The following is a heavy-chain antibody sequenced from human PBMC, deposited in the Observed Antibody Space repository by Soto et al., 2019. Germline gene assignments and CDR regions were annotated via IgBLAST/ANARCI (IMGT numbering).Heavy chain of an antibody. V-gene: IGHV5-51*01. D-gene: IGHD5-18*01. CDR2: IYPGDSDI. CDR3: ARLWVDTAMARSYYYYGMDV. J-gene: IGHJ6*02. CDR1: GYSFTSYF. Sequence: PGEALKISCKGSGYSFTSYFIGWVRQMPGKGLEWMGIIYPGDSDIRYSPSFQGQVTISADKSISTAYLQWSSLKASDTAMYYCARLWVDTAMARSYYYYGMDVWGQGTTVTVSS.